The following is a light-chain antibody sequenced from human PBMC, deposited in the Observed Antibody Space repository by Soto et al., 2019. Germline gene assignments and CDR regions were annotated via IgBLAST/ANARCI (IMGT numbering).Light chain of an antibody. J-gene: IGLJ1*01. CDR2: DVT. CDR3: CSYAGSYIFV. Sequence: QSVLTQPRSVSGSPGQSVTISCTGASSDVGGYNHVSWYQQNPGKAPKLMIYDVTKRPSGVPDRFSGSKSGNTASLTISALQAEDEADYYCCSYAGSYIFVFGTGTKLTVL. CDR1: SSDVGGYNH. V-gene: IGLV2-11*01.